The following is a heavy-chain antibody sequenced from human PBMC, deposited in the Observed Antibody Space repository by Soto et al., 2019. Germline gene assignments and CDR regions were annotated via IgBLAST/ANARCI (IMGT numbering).Heavy chain of an antibody. CDR2: IRGSGYET. D-gene: IGHD2-21*01. Sequence: PGGSLRLSFEASGFTFSSYAMSWFRQAPGKGLKWVSAIRGSGYETYYTDYVKGRITISRDNSRNTLDLQMNSLRAEDTAQYFCAKGIDDYYYGMDVWGQGT. CDR3: AKGIDDYYYGMDV. V-gene: IGHV3-23*01. J-gene: IGHJ6*02. CDR1: GFTFSSYA.